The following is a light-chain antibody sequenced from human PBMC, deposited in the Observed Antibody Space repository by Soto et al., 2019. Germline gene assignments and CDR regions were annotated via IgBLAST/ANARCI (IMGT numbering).Light chain of an antibody. CDR2: WAS. CDR3: KKYYSTPLT. V-gene: IGKV4-1*01. Sequence: DIVMTQSPDSLAVSLGERATINCKSSQSVLYSSNNKNYLAWYQQKPGQPPKLLIYWASTRESGVPDRFSGSGSMTDFTLTISSRQAEDVTVYYCKKYYSTPLTFGGGTKMEIK. J-gene: IGKJ4*01. CDR1: QSVLYSSNNKNY.